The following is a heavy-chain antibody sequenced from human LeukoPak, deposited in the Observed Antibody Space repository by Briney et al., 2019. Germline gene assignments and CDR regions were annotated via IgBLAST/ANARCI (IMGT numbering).Heavy chain of an antibody. J-gene: IGHJ4*02. CDR2: IYSSGRT. V-gene: IGHV4-4*09. Sequence: SETLSLTCTVPGGSISTDYWSWIRHSPGKGLEWIGYIYSSGRTNSKPSLKSRVTMSADTSKNQFSRKLNSVTAADTGVYYCARLAGGCSSDYWGQGTLVTVAS. D-gene: IGHD6-19*01. CDR1: GGSISTDY. CDR3: ARLAGGCSSDY.